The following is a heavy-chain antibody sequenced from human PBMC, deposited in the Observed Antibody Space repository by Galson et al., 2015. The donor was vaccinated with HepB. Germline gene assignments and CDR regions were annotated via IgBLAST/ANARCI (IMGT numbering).Heavy chain of an antibody. CDR1: GFTFSTYW. J-gene: IGHJ4*02. Sequence: SLRLSCAASGFTFSTYWMSWARLAPGKGLEWVASIKQDGSDNDKYYVDSVKGRFTISRDNAKNSLYLQMNSLRAEDTAVYYCARSVNLDYWGQGTLVIVSS. D-gene: IGHD1-14*01. CDR3: ARSVNLDY. CDR2: IKQDGSDNDK. V-gene: IGHV3-7*03.